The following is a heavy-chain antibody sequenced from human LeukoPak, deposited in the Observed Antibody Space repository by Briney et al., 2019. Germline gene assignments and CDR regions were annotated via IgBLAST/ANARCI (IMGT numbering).Heavy chain of an antibody. Sequence: PSETLSLTCTVSGGSISSGDYYWSWIRQPPGKGLEWIGYIYYRGSTYYNPSLKSRVTISVDTSKNQFSLKLSSVTAADTAVYYCARVLTVSYYYYMHVWGKGTTVTVSS. CDR1: GGSISSGDYY. D-gene: IGHD4-17*01. CDR3: ARVLTVSYYYYMHV. CDR2: IYYRGST. J-gene: IGHJ6*03. V-gene: IGHV4-30-4*08.